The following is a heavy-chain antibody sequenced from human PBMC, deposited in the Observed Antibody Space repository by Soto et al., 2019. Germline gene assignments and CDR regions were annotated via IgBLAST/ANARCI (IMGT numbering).Heavy chain of an antibody. CDR2: IYYSGST. J-gene: IGHJ6*02. D-gene: IGHD3-3*01. Sequence: SETLSLTCTVSGGSISSYYWSWIRQHPGKGLEWIGYIYYSGSTYYNPSLKSRVTISVDTSKNQFSLKLSSVTAADTAVYYCARGGAGDLWSGYLYGMDVWGQGTTVTVSS. CDR3: ARGGAGDLWSGYLYGMDV. CDR1: GGSISSYY. V-gene: IGHV4-59*08.